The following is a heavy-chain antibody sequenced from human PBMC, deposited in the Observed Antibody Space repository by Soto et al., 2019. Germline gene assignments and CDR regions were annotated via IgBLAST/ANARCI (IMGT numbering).Heavy chain of an antibody. Sequence: GGSLRLSSAASGFTFSSYGMHWVRQAPGKGLEWVAVIWYDGSNKYYADSVKGRFTISRDNSKNTLYLQMNSLRAEDTAVYYCARGQDIVGAAFDYWGQGTLVTVSS. D-gene: IGHD5-12*01. J-gene: IGHJ4*02. V-gene: IGHV3-33*01. CDR2: IWYDGSNK. CDR1: GFTFSSYG. CDR3: ARGQDIVGAAFDY.